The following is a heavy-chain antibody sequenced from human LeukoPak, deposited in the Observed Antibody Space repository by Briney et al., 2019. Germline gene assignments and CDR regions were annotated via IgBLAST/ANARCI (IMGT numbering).Heavy chain of an antibody. V-gene: IGHV3-9*01. Sequence: SLRLSCAASGFTFDDYAMHWVRQAPGKGLEWVSGISYNSGSINYAESVKGRFTISRDNAKNSLYLQINSLRDEDTAVYYCARVWSLPRYSGSWVWGQGTLVTVS. D-gene: IGHD5-12*01. CDR2: ISYNSGSI. CDR1: GFTFDDYA. CDR3: ARVWSLPRYSGSWV. J-gene: IGHJ4*02.